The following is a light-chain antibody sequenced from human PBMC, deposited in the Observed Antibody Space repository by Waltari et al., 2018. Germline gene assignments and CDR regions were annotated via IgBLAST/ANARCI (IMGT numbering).Light chain of an antibody. CDR2: WAS. CDR3: QQFYGSPFT. Sequence: DIVMTQSPDSLAVSLGERATINFKCSRSVFYSPNNKNYLSWYQQKPGQPPKLLIYWASTRESGVPDRFSGSGSGTDFTLTISSLQAEDVALYYCQQFYGSPFTFGGGTKVEIK. J-gene: IGKJ4*01. CDR1: RSVFYSPNNKNY. V-gene: IGKV4-1*01.